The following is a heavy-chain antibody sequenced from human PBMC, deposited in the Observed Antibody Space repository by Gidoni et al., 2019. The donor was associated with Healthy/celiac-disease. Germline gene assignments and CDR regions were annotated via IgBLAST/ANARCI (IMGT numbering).Heavy chain of an antibody. CDR1: GFTFSSYE. CDR2: ISSSGSTI. V-gene: IGHV3-48*03. J-gene: IGHJ3*02. D-gene: IGHD6-19*01. CDR3: ARDPYSSGPLDAFDI. Sequence: EVQLVESGGGLVQPGGSLRLSCAASGFTFSSYEMNWVRQAPGKGLEWVSYISSSGSTIYYADSVKGRFTISRDNAKNSLYLQMNSLRAEDTAVYYCARDPYSSGPLDAFDIWGQGTMVTVSS.